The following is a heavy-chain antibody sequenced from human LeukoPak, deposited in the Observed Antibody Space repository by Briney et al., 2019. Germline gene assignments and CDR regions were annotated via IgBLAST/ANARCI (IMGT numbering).Heavy chain of an antibody. D-gene: IGHD1-20*01. CDR3: ARSLTGDGKIDY. V-gene: IGHV4-59*01. J-gene: IGHJ4*02. CDR1: GVFISGYY. Sequence: SETLSVTCTVSGVFISGYYWSWIRQPPGKGLEWIGHIFYSGSTNYNPSLKSRVTISVDTTKTQFSLRVSSVTAADTAVYYCARSLTGDGKIDYWGQGTLVTVSS. CDR2: IFYSGST.